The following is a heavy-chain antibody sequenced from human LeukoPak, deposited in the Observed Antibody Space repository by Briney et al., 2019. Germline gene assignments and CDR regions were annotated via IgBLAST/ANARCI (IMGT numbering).Heavy chain of an antibody. Sequence: PGGSLRLSCAASGFTISSYGMHWVRQAPGKGLEWVAVIWYDGTNKYYADSVKGRFTISRDNSKNTLFLQMNILRAEDTAVYYCVKDSPPRYSGSPPAYWGQGTLVTVSS. D-gene: IGHD1-26*01. J-gene: IGHJ4*02. CDR2: IWYDGTNK. CDR3: VKDSPPRYSGSPPAY. V-gene: IGHV3-33*06. CDR1: GFTISSYG.